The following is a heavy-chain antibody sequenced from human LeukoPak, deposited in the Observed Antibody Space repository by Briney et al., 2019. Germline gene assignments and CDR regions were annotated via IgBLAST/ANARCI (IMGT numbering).Heavy chain of an antibody. V-gene: IGHV4-59*01. Sequence: PSETLSLTCTVSGGSISSYYWSWIRQPPGKGLEWIGYIYYSGSTNYNPSLKSRVTISVDTSKNQFSLKLSSVTAADTAVYYCARSLRSPRRDYYYYYMDVWGKGTTVTVSS. CDR1: GGSISSYY. J-gene: IGHJ6*03. CDR2: IYYSGST. CDR3: ARSLRSPRRDYYYYYMDV.